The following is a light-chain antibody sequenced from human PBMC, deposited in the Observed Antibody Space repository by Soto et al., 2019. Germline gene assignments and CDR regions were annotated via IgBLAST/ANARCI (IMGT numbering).Light chain of an antibody. CDR1: ISDVGGYNY. CDR2: DVS. Sequence: QSVLTQPRSVSGSPGQSVTISCTGTISDVGGYNYVSWYQQHPGKAPKLMIYDVSKRPSGVPDRFSGSKSGNTASLTISGLQAEDEADYYCCSYAGSFRVFGTGTKVTVL. CDR3: CSYAGSFRV. J-gene: IGLJ1*01. V-gene: IGLV2-11*01.